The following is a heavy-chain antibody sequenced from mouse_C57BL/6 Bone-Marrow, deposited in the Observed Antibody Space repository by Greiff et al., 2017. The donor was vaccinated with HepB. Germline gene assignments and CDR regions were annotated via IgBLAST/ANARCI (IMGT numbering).Heavy chain of an antibody. CDR2: IDPSDSDT. V-gene: IGHV1-50*01. CDR3: ARSGDYYGNYGFDY. J-gene: IGHJ2*01. CDR1: GYTFTSYW. D-gene: IGHD2-1*01. Sequence: QVQLQQPGAELVKPGASVKLSCKASGYTFTSYWMQWVKQRPGQGLEWIGEIDPSDSDTNYNQKFKGKATLTVDTSSSTAYMQLSSLTSEDSAVYYCARSGDYYGNYGFDYWGQGTTLTVSS.